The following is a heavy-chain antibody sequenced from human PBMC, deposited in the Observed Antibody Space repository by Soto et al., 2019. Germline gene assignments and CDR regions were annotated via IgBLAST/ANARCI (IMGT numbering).Heavy chain of an antibody. D-gene: IGHD2-15*01. V-gene: IGHV4-39*01. Sequence: SETLSLTCTVSGGSISSSSYYWGWIRQTPGKGLEWIGNIYYSGSTYYNPSLKSRVTISVDTSKNQFSLKLSSVTAADTAVYYCARVVGYCSGGSCYSSSHFDYWGQGTLVT. J-gene: IGHJ4*02. CDR3: ARVVGYCSGGSCYSSSHFDY. CDR2: IYYSGST. CDR1: GGSISSSSYY.